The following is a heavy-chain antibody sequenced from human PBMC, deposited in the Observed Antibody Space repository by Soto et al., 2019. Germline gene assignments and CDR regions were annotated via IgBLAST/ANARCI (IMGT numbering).Heavy chain of an antibody. CDR1: RFIFSTYA. D-gene: IGHD4-17*01. J-gene: IGHJ6*02. Sequence: QVQVVESGGGVVQPGRSLRLSCVASRFIFSTYAMHWVRQAPGKGLEWVAGISYDGRNEYYADSVRGRFTISRDNPRNTLYLQMNSLRAEDTAVYYCARGSYGDYYYYYGMDVWGQGTTVTVSS. V-gene: IGHV3-30*04. CDR3: ARGSYGDYYYYYGMDV. CDR2: ISYDGRNE.